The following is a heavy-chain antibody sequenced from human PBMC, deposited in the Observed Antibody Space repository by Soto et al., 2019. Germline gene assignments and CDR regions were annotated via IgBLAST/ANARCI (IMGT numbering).Heavy chain of an antibody. CDR1: GYTFTSYA. CDR3: AIGGGPELRVGYYYYYGMDV. J-gene: IGHJ6*02. Sequence: ASVKVSCKASGYTFTSYAMYWVRQAPGQRLEWMGWINAGNGNTKYSQRFQGRVTMTRDTSASTAYMELSSLRSDDTAVYYCAIGGGPELRVGYYYYYGMDVWGQGTTVTVSS. D-gene: IGHD2-15*01. CDR2: INAGNGNT. V-gene: IGHV1-3*01.